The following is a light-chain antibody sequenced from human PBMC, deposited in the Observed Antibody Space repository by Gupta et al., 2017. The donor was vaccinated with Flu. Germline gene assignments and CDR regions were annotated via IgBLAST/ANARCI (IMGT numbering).Light chain of an antibody. J-gene: IGKJ4*01. CDR1: QDINGY. CDR3: QQRSTWPT. CDR2: GT. Sequence: QSPAPLSLSPGDRATLSCRASQDINGYLAWYQQKPGQAPRLLVNGTDRATGIPARFSGGGSGADYTLTISSLEPEDLAVYYCQQRSTWPTFGGGTRVEIK. V-gene: IGKV3-11*01.